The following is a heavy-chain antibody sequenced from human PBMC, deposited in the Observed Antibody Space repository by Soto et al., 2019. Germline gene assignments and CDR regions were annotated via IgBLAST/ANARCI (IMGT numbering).Heavy chain of an antibody. J-gene: IGHJ3*02. Sequence: PXDSLTVSCKGSGYSFTSYWIGLVRQMPGKGLEWMGIIYPGDSDTRYSPSFQGQVTISADKSISTAYLQWSSLKASDTAMYYCARKDIIAFDIWGQGTMVTVSS. D-gene: IGHD2-15*01. CDR2: IYPGDSDT. V-gene: IGHV5-51*01. CDR3: ARKDIIAFDI. CDR1: GYSFTSYW.